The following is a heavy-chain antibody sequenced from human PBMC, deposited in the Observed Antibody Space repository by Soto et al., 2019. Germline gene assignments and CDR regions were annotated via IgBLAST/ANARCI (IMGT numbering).Heavy chain of an antibody. D-gene: IGHD1-26*01. V-gene: IGHV3-30-3*01. Sequence: VGSLRLSCAASGFTFSSYAMHWVRQAPGKGLEWVAVISYDGSNKYYADSVKGRFTISRDNSKNTLYLQMNSLRVEDTAVYYCARARGKWELREYYYGMDVWGQGTTVTVSS. CDR3: ARARGKWELREYYYGMDV. CDR1: GFTFSSYA. CDR2: ISYDGSNK. J-gene: IGHJ6*02.